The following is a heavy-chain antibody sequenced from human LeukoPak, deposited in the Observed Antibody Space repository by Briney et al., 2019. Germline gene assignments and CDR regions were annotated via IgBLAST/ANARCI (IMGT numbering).Heavy chain of an antibody. D-gene: IGHD2-2*01. CDR2: VDPEDGET. CDR1: GYTFTDYY. Sequence: EASVKVSCKVSGYTFTDYYMHWVQQAPGKGLEWMGLVDPEDGETIYAEKFQGRVTITADTSTDTAYMELSSLRSEDRAVYYGATASVYCSSTSCYGGSDPWGQGTLVSVSS. J-gene: IGHJ5*02. V-gene: IGHV1-69-2*01. CDR3: ATASVYCSSTSCYGGSDP.